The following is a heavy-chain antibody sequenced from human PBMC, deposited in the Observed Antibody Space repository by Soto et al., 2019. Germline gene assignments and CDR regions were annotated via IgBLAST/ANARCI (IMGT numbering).Heavy chain of an antibody. CDR2: IYYSGST. D-gene: IGHD2-2*01. CDR1: AGSISSYY. CDR3: ARQGEPAAIDYYYYMDV. V-gene: IGHV4-59*01. J-gene: IGHJ6*03. Sequence: PSETLSLTCTVSAGSISSYYWSWIRQPPGKGLEWIGYIYYSGSTNYNPSLKSRVTISVDTSKNQFSLKLSSVTAADTAVYYCARQGEPAAIDYYYYMDVWGKGTTVTVSS.